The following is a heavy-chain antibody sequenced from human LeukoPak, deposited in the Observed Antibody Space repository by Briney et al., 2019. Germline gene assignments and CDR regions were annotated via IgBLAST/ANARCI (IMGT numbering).Heavy chain of an antibody. CDR2: ISGSGDST. CDR1: GFTFSRFA. V-gene: IGHV3-23*01. D-gene: IGHD3-22*01. Sequence: GGSLRLSCAASGFTFSRFAMSWVRQAPGKGLEWVSGISGSGDSTYYADSVKGRFTISRDNSKNTLYLQMNGLSAEDTAVYYCATYRRGYHDSSESYYFDYWGQGTLVTVSS. J-gene: IGHJ4*02. CDR3: ATYRRGYHDSSESYYFDY.